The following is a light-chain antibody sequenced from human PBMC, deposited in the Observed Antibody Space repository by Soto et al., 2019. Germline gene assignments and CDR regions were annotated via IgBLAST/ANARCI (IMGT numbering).Light chain of an antibody. J-gene: IGLJ2*01. Sequence: QSVRTQPPSVSRAPGQRVTISCTGSSSNIGAGYDVHWYQQLPGTAPKLLIYGNSNRPSGVPDRFSGSKSGTSASLAITGLQAEDEANYYCQSYDSSLSAVVFGGGTKLTLL. CDR2: GNS. CDR1: SSNIGAGYD. V-gene: IGLV1-40*01. CDR3: QSYDSSLSAVV.